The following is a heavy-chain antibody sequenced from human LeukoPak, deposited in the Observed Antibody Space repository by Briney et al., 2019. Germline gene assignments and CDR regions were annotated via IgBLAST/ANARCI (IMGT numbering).Heavy chain of an antibody. Sequence: PGRSLRLSCAATGLTLNNFGMNWVRQAPGKGLEWVAIISYDGSDKYYADSVKGRFTISRDISNNTVYLQMNSLRAGDTALYFCAKDWSDTANPRGPFDYWGQGTLVTVSS. D-gene: IGHD5-18*01. CDR3: AKDWSDTANPRGPFDY. J-gene: IGHJ4*02. CDR2: ISYDGSDK. V-gene: IGHV3-30*18. CDR1: GLTLNNFG.